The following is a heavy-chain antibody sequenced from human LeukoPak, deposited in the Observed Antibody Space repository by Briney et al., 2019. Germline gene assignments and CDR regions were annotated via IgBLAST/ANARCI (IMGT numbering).Heavy chain of an antibody. Sequence: ASVKVSCKASGYTFTSYGISWVRQAPGQGLEWMGWISAYNGNTNYAQKLQGRVTMTTDTSTSTAYMELRSLRSDDTAVYYCARGSTPPYSSSWYDFDYWGQGTLVNVSS. CDR3: ARGSTPPYSSSWYDFDY. V-gene: IGHV1-18*01. J-gene: IGHJ4*02. CDR2: ISAYNGNT. D-gene: IGHD6-13*01. CDR1: GYTFTSYG.